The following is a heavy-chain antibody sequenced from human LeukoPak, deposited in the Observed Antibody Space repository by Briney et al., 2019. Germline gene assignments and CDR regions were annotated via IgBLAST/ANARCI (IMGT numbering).Heavy chain of an antibody. V-gene: IGHV4-31*03. CDR2: IYYSGST. Sequence: SETLSLTCTVSGGSISSGGYYWSWIRQHPGKGLKWIGYIYYSGSTYYNPSLKSRVTISVDTSKNQFSLKLSSVTAADTAVYYCARGWDMTYYMDVWGKGTTVTVSS. CDR1: GGSISSGGYY. CDR3: ARGWDMTYYMDV. D-gene: IGHD2-15*01. J-gene: IGHJ6*03.